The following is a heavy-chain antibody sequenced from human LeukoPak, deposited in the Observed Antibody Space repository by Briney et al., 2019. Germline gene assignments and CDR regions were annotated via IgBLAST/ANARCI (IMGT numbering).Heavy chain of an antibody. D-gene: IGHD6-19*01. CDR1: GGSISSYY. CDR3: ARNIAVAANHYYYGMDV. CDR2: IYYSGSA. V-gene: IGHV4-59*01. Sequence: SETLSLTGTVSGGSISSYYWSWIRQPPGKGLEWIGYIYYSGSADYNPSLKSRVTILVDTSKNQFSLKLSSVTAADTAVYYCARNIAVAANHYYYGMDVWGQGTTVTVSS. J-gene: IGHJ6*02.